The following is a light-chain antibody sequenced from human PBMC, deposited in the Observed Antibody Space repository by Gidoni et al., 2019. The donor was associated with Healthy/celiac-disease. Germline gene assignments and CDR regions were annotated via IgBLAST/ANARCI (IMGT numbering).Light chain of an antibody. Sequence: QSVLTQPPSASGTPGQTVTISCSGSSSNIGSNYVYWYQQLPGTAPKLLIYRNNQRPSGVPDRFSGSKSGTSASLAISGLRSEDEADYYCAAWDDSLSGFYVFGTGTKVTVL. CDR2: RNN. J-gene: IGLJ1*01. V-gene: IGLV1-47*01. CDR3: AAWDDSLSGFYV. CDR1: SSNIGSNY.